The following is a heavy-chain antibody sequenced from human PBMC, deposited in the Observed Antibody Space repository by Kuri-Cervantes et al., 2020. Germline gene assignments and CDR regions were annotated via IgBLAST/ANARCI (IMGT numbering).Heavy chain of an antibody. CDR1: GFTFSSYG. J-gene: IGHJ6*02. V-gene: IGHV3-30*18. CDR3: AKVQKKATETSYDYYYYGMDV. D-gene: IGHD4-17*01. Sequence: GESLKISCAASGFTFSSYGMHWVRQAPGKGLEWVAVISSDGSNKYYADSVKGRFTISRDNSKNTLYLQMNSLRAEDTAVYYCAKVQKKATETSYDYYYYGMDVWGQGTTVTVSS. CDR2: ISSDGSNK.